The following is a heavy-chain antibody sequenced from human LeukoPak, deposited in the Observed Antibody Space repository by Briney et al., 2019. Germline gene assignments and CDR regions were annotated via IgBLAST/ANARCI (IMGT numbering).Heavy chain of an antibody. CDR1: GASFSGYY. V-gene: IGHV4-59*01. CDR2: IYYSGST. J-gene: IGHJ4*02. Sequence: SETLSLTCAVYGASFSGYYWSWIRQPPGKGLEWIGFIYYSGSTNYNPSLKSRVTISVDTSKNQFSLKLTSVTAADTAVYYCAREVFGGSVDFDYWGQGTLVTVSS. D-gene: IGHD2-15*01. CDR3: AREVFGGSVDFDY.